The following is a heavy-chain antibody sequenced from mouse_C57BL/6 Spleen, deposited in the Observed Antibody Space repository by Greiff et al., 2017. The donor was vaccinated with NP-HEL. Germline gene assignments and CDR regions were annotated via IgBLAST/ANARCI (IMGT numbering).Heavy chain of an antibody. J-gene: IGHJ3*01. CDR1: GFTFSSYA. D-gene: IGHD3-2*02. Sequence: EVMLVESGGGLVKPGGSLKLSCAASGFTFSSYAMSWVRQTPEKRLEWVATISDGGSYTYYPDNVKGRFTISRDNAKNNLYLQMSHLKSEDTAMYYCARDLGSGYKFAYWGQGTLVTVSA. CDR3: ARDLGSGYKFAY. V-gene: IGHV5-4*01. CDR2: ISDGGSYT.